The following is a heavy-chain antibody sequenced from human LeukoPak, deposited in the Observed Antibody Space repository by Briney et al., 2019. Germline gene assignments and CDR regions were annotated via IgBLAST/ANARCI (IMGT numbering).Heavy chain of an antibody. V-gene: IGHV1-46*01. CDR1: GYTFTNYY. CDR2: INPSGGST. CDR3: ARGSAVAQSSF. D-gene: IGHD6-19*01. Sequence: ASVKVSCKASGYTFTNYYMQWVRQAPGQGFEWMGIINPSGGSTAYAQKFQGRVTVTRDTSTSTVYMELSSLRSEDTAVYYCARGSAVAQSSFWGQGTLVIVSS. J-gene: IGHJ4*02.